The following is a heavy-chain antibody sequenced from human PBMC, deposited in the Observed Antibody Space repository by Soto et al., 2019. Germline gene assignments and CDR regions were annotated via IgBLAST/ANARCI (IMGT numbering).Heavy chain of an antibody. V-gene: IGHV4-30-4*01. Sequence: PSEPLSLTCSVSGGTISSGDFHWSWIRQPPGKGLEWTGNIYSSANNYYNPSITSRLIISIDTSKNQFPLKVGSVTDADTAGYYGASSSLYGMDVWGQGTTVTVS. J-gene: IGHJ6*02. CDR3: ASSSLYGMDV. CDR1: GGTISSGDFH. CDR2: IYSSANN.